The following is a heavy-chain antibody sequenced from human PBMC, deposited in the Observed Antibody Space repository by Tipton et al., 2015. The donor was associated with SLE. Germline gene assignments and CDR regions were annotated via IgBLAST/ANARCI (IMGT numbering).Heavy chain of an antibody. CDR3: ARDSTVTHEWYFDL. J-gene: IGHJ2*01. CDR1: GGSITSSSYY. D-gene: IGHD4-17*01. CDR2: IYYSGST. Sequence: TLSLTCTVSGGSITSSSYYCGWIRQPPGKGLEWIGSIYYSGSTNYNPSPKSRVTISVDTSKNQFPLNLSSVTAADTAVYYCARDSTVTHEWYFDLWGRGTLVTVSS. V-gene: IGHV4-39*06.